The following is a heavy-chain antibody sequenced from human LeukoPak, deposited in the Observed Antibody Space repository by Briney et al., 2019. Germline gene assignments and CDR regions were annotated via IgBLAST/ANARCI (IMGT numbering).Heavy chain of an antibody. Sequence: GGSLRLSCAASGFTSGSYWMHWVRQAPGKGPEWVARIDDDGTDTHYAGSVKGRFTISRDNAKNTLYLQMNSLRGEDTAVYYCARGMLSSAGYHWYYYMDVWGKGAMVTVSS. V-gene: IGHV3-74*01. D-gene: IGHD3-3*01. J-gene: IGHJ6*03. CDR3: ARGMLSSAGYHWYYYMDV. CDR2: IDDDGTDT. CDR1: GFTSGSYW.